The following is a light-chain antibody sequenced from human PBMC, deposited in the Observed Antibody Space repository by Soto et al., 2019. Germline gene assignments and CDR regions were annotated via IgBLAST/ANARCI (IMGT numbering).Light chain of an antibody. CDR2: GAS. Sequence: DLQMTQSPSSVSASVGDRVTITCRASQVINNWLAWYQQKPGKAPKVLIYGASSLQSGVPPRFSGSGSGTDFTLTISSLQPEDFATYYCKQAKSFPITFGQGTRLEIK. J-gene: IGKJ5*01. V-gene: IGKV1-12*01. CDR3: KQAKSFPIT. CDR1: QVINNW.